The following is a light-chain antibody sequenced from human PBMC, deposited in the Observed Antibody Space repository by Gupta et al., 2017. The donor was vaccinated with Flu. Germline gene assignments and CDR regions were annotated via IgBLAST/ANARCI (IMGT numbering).Light chain of an antibody. Sequence: HSALTQPASVSGSPGQSLTISCTGSSSDIGSYKYVLWYQQEPGKAPKLMIYDVSIRPSGVSSRFSGSKSGNTASLTISGLQAEDEADYYCMSYTSGSTYVFGPGTKVTVL. CDR1: SSDIGSYKY. CDR3: MSYTSGSTYV. V-gene: IGLV2-14*01. J-gene: IGLJ1*01. CDR2: DVS.